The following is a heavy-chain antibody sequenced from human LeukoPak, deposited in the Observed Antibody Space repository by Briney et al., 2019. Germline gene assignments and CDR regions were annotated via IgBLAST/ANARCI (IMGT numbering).Heavy chain of an antibody. J-gene: IGHJ6*04. V-gene: IGHV3-74*01. D-gene: IGHD2-21*01. Sequence: PGGSLRLSCAASGFTFSSYWMHWVRQAPGKGLVWVSRINSDGSSTSYADSVKGRFTISRDNAKNTLYLQMNSLRVEDTAVYYCARALLGGFMDVWGKGTTVTVSS. CDR2: INSDGSST. CDR1: GFTFSSYW. CDR3: ARALLGGFMDV.